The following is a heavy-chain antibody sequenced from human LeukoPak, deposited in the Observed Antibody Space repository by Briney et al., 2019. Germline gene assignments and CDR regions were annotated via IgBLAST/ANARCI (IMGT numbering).Heavy chain of an antibody. J-gene: IGHJ4*02. CDR2: IIPIFGTA. CDR1: GGTFSNYA. V-gene: IGHV1-69*01. Sequence: GSSVKVSCKASGGTFSNYAISWVRQAPGQGLEWMGGIIPIFGTANYAQKFQGRVTITADESTSTAYMELSSLGSEDTAVYYCAREIGYCSSTSCPYFDQWGQGTLVTVSS. CDR3: AREIGYCSSTSCPYFDQ. D-gene: IGHD2-2*01.